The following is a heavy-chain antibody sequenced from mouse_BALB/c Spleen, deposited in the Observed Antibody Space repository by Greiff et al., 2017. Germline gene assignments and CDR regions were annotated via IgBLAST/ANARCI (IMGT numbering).Heavy chain of an antibody. D-gene: IGHD2-4*01. CDR3: TRGGYDYAGTWFAY. CDR2: IYPGNSDT. Sequence: EVQLQQPGSELVRPGASVKLSCKASGYTFTSYWMHWVKQRPGQGLEWIGAIYPGNSDTSYNQKFKGKAKLTAVTSTSTAYMELSSLTNEDSAVYYCTRGGYDYAGTWFAYWGQGTLVTVSA. V-gene: IGHV1-5*01. CDR1: GYTFTSYW. J-gene: IGHJ3*01.